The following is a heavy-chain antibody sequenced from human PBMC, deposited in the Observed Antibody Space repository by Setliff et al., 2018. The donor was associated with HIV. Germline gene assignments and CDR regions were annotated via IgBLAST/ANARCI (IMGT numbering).Heavy chain of an antibody. CDR3: ARSNLEPTSRLFDP. D-gene: IGHD1-1*01. J-gene: IGHJ5*02. CDR1: DSGTYY. V-gene: IGHV4-30-4*08. Sequence: PSETLSLTCTVSDSGTYYWNWLRQPPGKGPEWIGYIHNSGTTHYNPAFESRLIISLDMSNNRFSLNLASVTAADTAVYYCARSNLEPTSRLFDPWGPGTLVTVSS. CDR2: IHNSGTT.